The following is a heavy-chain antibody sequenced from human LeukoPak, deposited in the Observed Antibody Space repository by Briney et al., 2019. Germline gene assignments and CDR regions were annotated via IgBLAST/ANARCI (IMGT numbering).Heavy chain of an antibody. CDR2: ISYDGSNK. V-gene: IGHV3-30*18. CDR3: AKDLNDFWSGYYSGNWFDP. D-gene: IGHD3-3*01. Sequence: PGGSLRLSCAGSGFTFSSYGMHWVRQAPGKGLEWVAVISYDGSNKYYADSVKGRFTISRDNSKNTLYLQMNSLRAEDTAVYYCAKDLNDFWSGYYSGNWFDPWGQGTLVTVSS. CDR1: GFTFSSYG. J-gene: IGHJ5*02.